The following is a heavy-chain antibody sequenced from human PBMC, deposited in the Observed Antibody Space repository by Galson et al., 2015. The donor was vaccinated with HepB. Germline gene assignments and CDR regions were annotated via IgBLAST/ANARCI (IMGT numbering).Heavy chain of an antibody. CDR3: ARDRRGHLDY. D-gene: IGHD3-10*01. CDR2: MRGSGDKT. V-gene: IGHV3-23*01. Sequence: SLRLSCAASGFSFSIYAMTWVRQAPGRGLEWVSAMRGSGDKTDYADSVKGRFTISRDNSKNILYLLINSLRAEDTAVYFCARDRRGHLDYWGQGNLVTVSS. J-gene: IGHJ4*02. CDR1: GFSFSIYA.